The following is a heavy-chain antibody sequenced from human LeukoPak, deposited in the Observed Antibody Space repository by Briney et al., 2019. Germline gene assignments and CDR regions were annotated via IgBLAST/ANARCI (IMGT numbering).Heavy chain of an antibody. CDR2: INPNSGGT. CDR3: ARARSEYFDY. V-gene: IGHV1-2*02. Sequence: ASVEVSCKASGGTFSSYAISWVRQAPGQGLEWMGWINPNSGGTNYAQKFQGRVTMTRDTSISTAYMELSRLRSDDTAVYYCARARSEYFDYWGQGTLVTVSS. CDR1: GGTFSSYA. J-gene: IGHJ4*02.